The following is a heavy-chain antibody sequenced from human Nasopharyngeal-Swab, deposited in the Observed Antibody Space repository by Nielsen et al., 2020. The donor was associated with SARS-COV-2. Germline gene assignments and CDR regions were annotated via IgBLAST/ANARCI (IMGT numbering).Heavy chain of an antibody. D-gene: IGHD4-23*01. CDR1: GFTFNSYG. J-gene: IGHJ6*02. Sequence: GGSLRLSCAASGFTFNSYGMHGVRQARGKGLEWVAVISYDGSNKYYADSVKGRFTISRDNSKNTLYLQMNSLRSDDTAVYYCARVVTRPYYYGMDVWGQGTTVTVSS. CDR2: ISYDGSNK. CDR3: ARVVTRPYYYGMDV. V-gene: IGHV3-30*03.